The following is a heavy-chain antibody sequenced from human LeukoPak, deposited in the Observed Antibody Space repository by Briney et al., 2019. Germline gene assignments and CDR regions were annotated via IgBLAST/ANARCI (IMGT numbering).Heavy chain of an antibody. V-gene: IGHV1-46*01. CDR3: ARDWELTY. Sequence: GASVKVSCKASGYTFTSYYMHWVRQAPGQGLEWMGIINPSGGSTSYAQKFQGRVTITSDTSRSTVYMDLSSLRSEDTAIYYCARDWELTYWGQGTLVTVSS. CDR1: GYTFTSYY. J-gene: IGHJ4*02. D-gene: IGHD1-26*01. CDR2: INPSGGST.